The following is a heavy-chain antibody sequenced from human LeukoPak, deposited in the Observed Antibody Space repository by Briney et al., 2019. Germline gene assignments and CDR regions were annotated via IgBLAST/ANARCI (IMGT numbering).Heavy chain of an antibody. Sequence: SVKVSCKASGGTFSSYAISWVRQAPGQGLEWMGGIIPIFGTANYAQKFQGRVTITADESTSTAYMELRSLRSDDTAVHYCARCDILTGYYMDVWGQGTTVTVSS. CDR1: GGTFSSYA. CDR3: ARCDILTGYYMDV. J-gene: IGHJ6*02. CDR2: IIPIFGTA. D-gene: IGHD3-9*01. V-gene: IGHV1-69*13.